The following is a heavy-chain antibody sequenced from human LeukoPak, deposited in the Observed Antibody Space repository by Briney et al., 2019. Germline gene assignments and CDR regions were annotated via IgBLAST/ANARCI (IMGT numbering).Heavy chain of an antibody. CDR2: ISGSGVST. D-gene: IGHD2-15*01. Sequence: GGSLRLSCAASGFTFSDHAMSWVRQAPGKGLEWVSTISGSGVSTAFAVSVKGRFTISRDNSKNTLFLQVSSLRAEDTAVYYCAKRHPLATAATPYFDSWGQGTLVTVSS. J-gene: IGHJ4*02. V-gene: IGHV3-23*01. CDR3: AKRHPLATAATPYFDS. CDR1: GFTFSDHA.